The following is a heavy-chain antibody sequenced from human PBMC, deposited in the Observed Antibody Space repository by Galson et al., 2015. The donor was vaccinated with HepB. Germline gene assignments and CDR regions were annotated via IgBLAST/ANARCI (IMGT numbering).Heavy chain of an antibody. CDR2: INPSGGST. CDR1: GYNFNSYY. Sequence: SVKVSCKASGYNFNSYYMHWVRQAPGQGLEWMGIINPSGGSTSYAQKFQGRVTMTRDTSTSTVYMELSSLRSDDTAVYYCASWEERTYENYWGQGTLVTVSS. CDR3: ASWEERTYENY. V-gene: IGHV1-46*02. D-gene: IGHD3-16*01. J-gene: IGHJ4*02.